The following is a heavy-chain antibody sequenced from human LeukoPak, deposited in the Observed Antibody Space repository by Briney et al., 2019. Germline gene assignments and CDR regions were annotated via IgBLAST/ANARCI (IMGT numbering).Heavy chain of an antibody. V-gene: IGHV3-30-3*01. CDR1: AFTLSSYA. J-gene: IGHJ4*02. CDR2: IAYDGSNI. Sequence: PGRSLRLSCAASAFTLSSYAMHWVRQAPGKGLEWVAVIAYDGSNIHYADSVKGRFTISRDNSKSTLYLQMNSLRTEDTAVYYCARNQAGEISGFDYRGQGTLVTVSS. D-gene: IGHD1-14*01. CDR3: ARNQAGEISGFDY.